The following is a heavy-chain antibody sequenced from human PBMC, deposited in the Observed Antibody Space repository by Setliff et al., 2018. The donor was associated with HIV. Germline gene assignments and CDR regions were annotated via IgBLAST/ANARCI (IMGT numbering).Heavy chain of an antibody. V-gene: IGHV3-21*01. CDR2: ISSSSSYI. J-gene: IGHJ4*02. CDR1: GFTFSSYG. D-gene: IGHD6-19*01. Sequence: GGSLRLSCAASGFTFSSYGMSWVRQAPERGLEWVSSISSSSSYIYYADSVTGRFTISRDNAKNSLYLQMNSLRAVDTAVYFCAKNLYRSPWSPLDYWGQGALVTVSS. CDR3: AKNLYRSPWSPLDY.